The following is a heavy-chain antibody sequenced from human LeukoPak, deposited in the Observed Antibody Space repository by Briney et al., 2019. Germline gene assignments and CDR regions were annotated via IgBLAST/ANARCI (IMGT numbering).Heavy chain of an antibody. Sequence: ASVKVSCKASGYTFTSYGINWVRQAPGQGLEWMGGIIPIFGTANYAQKFQGRVTITADESTSTAYMELSSLRSEDTAVYYCARLYYYDSSGPQHAFDIWGQGTLVTVSS. D-gene: IGHD3-22*01. V-gene: IGHV1-69*13. J-gene: IGHJ4*02. CDR1: GYTFTSYG. CDR2: IIPIFGTA. CDR3: ARLYYYDSSGPQHAFDI.